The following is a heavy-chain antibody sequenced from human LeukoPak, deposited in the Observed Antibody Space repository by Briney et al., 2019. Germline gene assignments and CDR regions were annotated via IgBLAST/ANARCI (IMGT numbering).Heavy chain of an antibody. Sequence: SETLSLTCTVSGGSISSYYWSWIRQPPGKGLEWIGYIYYSGSTNYNPSLKSRVTISVDTSKNQFSLKLSSVTAADTAVYYCARVYGSGSYYNLYYFDYWGQGTLVTVSS. D-gene: IGHD3-10*01. J-gene: IGHJ4*02. V-gene: IGHV4-59*01. CDR2: IYYSGST. CDR3: ARVYGSGSYYNLYYFDY. CDR1: GGSISSYY.